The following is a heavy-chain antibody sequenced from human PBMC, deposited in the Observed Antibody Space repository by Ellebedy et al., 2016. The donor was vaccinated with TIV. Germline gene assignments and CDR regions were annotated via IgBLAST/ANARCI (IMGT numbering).Heavy chain of an antibody. D-gene: IGHD1-26*01. V-gene: IGHV4-4*07. J-gene: IGHJ4*02. CDR1: GGSISSYY. Sequence: SETLSLXCTVSGGSISSYYWSWIRQPAGKGLEWIGRIYASGSTNYNPSLKSRVTMSVDTSKNQLSLILSSVTAADTAVYYCARDEGYSGSYTLDYWGLGTLVTVSS. CDR2: IYASGST. CDR3: ARDEGYSGSYTLDY.